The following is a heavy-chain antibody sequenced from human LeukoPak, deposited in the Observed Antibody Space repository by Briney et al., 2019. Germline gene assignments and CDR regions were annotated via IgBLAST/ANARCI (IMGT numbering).Heavy chain of an antibody. CDR3: AKDLGNIAARRGY. CDR1: GFTFSSYA. J-gene: IGHJ4*02. V-gene: IGHV3-23*01. Sequence: GGSLRLSWAASGFTFSSYAMVWVRQAPGKGLEGVSAISGSGGSTYYADSVKGRFTISRDNSKNTLYLQMNSLRAEDTAVYYCAKDLGNIAARRGYWGQGTLVTVSS. D-gene: IGHD6-6*01. CDR2: ISGSGGST.